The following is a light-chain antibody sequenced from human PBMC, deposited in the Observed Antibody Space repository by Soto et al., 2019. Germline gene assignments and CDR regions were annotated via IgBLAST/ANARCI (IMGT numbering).Light chain of an antibody. Sequence: QSVLTQPPSVSGAPGQRVTISCTGTASSIAARYDVHWYQQIPGKAPKLLIYGNNNRPSGVPDRFSASKSGISASLAITGLQADDEADYYCATWDDSLNGLIFGGGTQLTVL. J-gene: IGLJ2*01. V-gene: IGLV1-40*01. CDR1: ASSIAARYD. CDR2: GNN. CDR3: ATWDDSLNGLI.